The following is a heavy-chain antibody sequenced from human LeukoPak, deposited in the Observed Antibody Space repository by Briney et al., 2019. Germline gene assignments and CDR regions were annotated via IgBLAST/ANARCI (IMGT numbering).Heavy chain of an antibody. Sequence: SETLSLTRTVSGGSISSYYWSWIRQPPGKGLEWIGYIYYSGSTNYNPSLKSRVTISVDTSKNQFSLKLSSVTAADTAVYYCAREWQLSQAFDIWGQGTMVTVSS. J-gene: IGHJ3*02. CDR2: IYYSGST. CDR1: GGSISSYY. D-gene: IGHD2-15*01. V-gene: IGHV4-59*01. CDR3: AREWQLSQAFDI.